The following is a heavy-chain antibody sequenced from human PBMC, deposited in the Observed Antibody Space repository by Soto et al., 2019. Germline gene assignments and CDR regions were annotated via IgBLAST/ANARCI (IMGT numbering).Heavy chain of an antibody. J-gene: IGHJ4*02. CDR3: ARVVGAALELRGFDF. CDR1: GFTFNSFS. CDR2: ISDTRRTR. D-gene: IGHD1-1*01. V-gene: IGHV3-48*01. Sequence: VQLVESGGGLVQPGGSLRLSCAASGFTFNSFSMIWDRKLPGRGLEWVSYISDTRRTRYYGDSVEGRFTVSRDNARNSLSLQMNSLRVEGTRIYCCARVVGAALELRGFDFWVQGTVVTVPS.